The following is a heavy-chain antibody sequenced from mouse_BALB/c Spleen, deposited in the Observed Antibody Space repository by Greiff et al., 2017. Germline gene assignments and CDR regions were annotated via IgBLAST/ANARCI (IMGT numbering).Heavy chain of an antibody. CDR1: GYSFTSYW. J-gene: IGHJ2*01. CDR2: IYPGNSDT. V-gene: IGHV1-5*01. CDR3: TRTTATSYYFDY. Sequence: EVQRVESGTVLARPGASVKMSCKASGYSFTSYWMHWVKQRPGQGLEWIGAIYPGNSDTSYNQKFKGKAKLTAVTSASTAYMELSSLANEDSAVYYCTRTTATSYYFDYWGQGTTLTVSS. D-gene: IGHD1-2*01.